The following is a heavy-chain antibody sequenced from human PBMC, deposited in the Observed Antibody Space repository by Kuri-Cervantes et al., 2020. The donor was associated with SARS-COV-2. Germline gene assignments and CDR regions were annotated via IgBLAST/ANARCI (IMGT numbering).Heavy chain of an antibody. CDR1: GFTFSSYA. Sequence: GGSLRLSCAASGFTFSSYAMHWVRQAPGKGLEWGAVISYDGSNKYYADSVKGRFTISRDNSKNTLYLQMNSLRAEDTAVYYCARVVRGVIIEGDYWGQGTLVTVSS. CDR2: ISYDGSNK. CDR3: ARVVRGVIIEGDY. J-gene: IGHJ4*02. V-gene: IGHV3-30-3*01. D-gene: IGHD3-10*01.